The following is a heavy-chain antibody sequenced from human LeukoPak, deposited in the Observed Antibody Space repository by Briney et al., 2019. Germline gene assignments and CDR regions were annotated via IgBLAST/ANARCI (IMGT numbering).Heavy chain of an antibody. CDR3: ARDLDIVVVTAIDY. J-gene: IGHJ4*02. CDR2: INPNSGGT. CDR1: GYTFTGYY. D-gene: IGHD2-21*02. Sequence: GASVKVSCKASGYTFTGYYMHWVRQAPGQGLEWMGWINPNSGGTNYAQKFQGRVTMTRDTSISTAYMELSRLRSDDTAVYYCARDLDIVVVTAIDYWGQGTLVTVPS. V-gene: IGHV1-2*02.